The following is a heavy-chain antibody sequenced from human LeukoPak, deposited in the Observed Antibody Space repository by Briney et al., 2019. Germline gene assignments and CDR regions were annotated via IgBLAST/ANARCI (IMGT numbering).Heavy chain of an antibody. Sequence: GGSLTLSCAASGFTFTNYGLHWVRQAPAKGLAWVAVIWFDGSKQFYADSVKGRFTISRYTSKNTLYLQMSSLRAEDTAVYYCARDRGFSPDYWGQGTLVTVSS. CDR3: ARDRGFSPDY. CDR2: IWFDGSKQ. J-gene: IGHJ4*02. D-gene: IGHD3-3*02. CDR1: GFTFTNYG. V-gene: IGHV3-33*01.